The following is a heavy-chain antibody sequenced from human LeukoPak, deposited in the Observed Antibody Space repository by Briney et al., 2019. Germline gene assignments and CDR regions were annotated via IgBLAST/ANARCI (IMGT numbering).Heavy chain of an antibody. Sequence: SETLSLTCAVYGVSFSGYYWSWIRQPPGKGLEWIGEINHSGSTNYNPSLKSRVTISVDTSKNQFSLKLSSVTAADTAVYYCARGRGPSREDYWGQGTLVTVSS. CDR3: ARGRGPSREDY. CDR1: GVSFSGYY. CDR2: INHSGST. V-gene: IGHV4-34*01. J-gene: IGHJ4*02.